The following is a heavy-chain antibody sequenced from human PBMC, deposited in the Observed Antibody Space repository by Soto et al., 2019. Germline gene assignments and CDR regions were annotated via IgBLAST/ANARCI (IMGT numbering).Heavy chain of an antibody. CDR1: GFSLSTSGVG. Sequence: QITLKESGPTLVKPTQTLTLTCTFSGFSLSTSGVGVGWIRQPPGKALEWLALIYWDDDKRYSPSLTNRLTITKNTTNNQLVLTLTSTDPVDTAAYYSAHRRLGDYPYFDYWGQGTLVTVSS. J-gene: IGHJ4*02. CDR3: AHRRLGDYPYFDY. CDR2: IYWDDDK. V-gene: IGHV2-5*02. D-gene: IGHD4-17*01.